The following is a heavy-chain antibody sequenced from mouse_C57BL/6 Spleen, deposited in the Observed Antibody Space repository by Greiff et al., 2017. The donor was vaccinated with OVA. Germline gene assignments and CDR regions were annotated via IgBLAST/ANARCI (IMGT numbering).Heavy chain of an antibody. Sequence: VQLQQSGPELVKPGASVKISCKASGYSFTGYYMNWVKQSPEKSLEWIGEINPSTGGTTYNQKFKAKATLTVDKSSSTAYMQLKSLTSEDSAVYYCARKTAGTYFDYWGQGTTLTVSS. CDR1: GYSFTGYY. J-gene: IGHJ2*01. CDR3: ARKTAGTYFDY. CDR2: INPSTGGT. D-gene: IGHD4-1*01. V-gene: IGHV1-42*01.